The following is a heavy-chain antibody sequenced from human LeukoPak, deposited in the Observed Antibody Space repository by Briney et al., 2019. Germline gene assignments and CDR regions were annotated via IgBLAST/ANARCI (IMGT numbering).Heavy chain of an antibody. J-gene: IGHJ5*02. CDR2: INHSGST. V-gene: IGHV4-34*01. Sequence: SETLSLTCAVYGGSFSGYYWSWIRQPPGNGLEWIGEINHSGSTNYNPSLKSRVTISVDTSKNQFSLKLSSVTAADTAVYYCARRPMTTDNWFDPWGQGTLVTVSS. CDR3: ARRPMTTDNWFDP. CDR1: GGSFSGYY. D-gene: IGHD4-11*01.